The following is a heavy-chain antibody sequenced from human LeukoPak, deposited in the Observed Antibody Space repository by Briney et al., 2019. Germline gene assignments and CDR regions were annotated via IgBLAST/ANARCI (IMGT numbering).Heavy chain of an antibody. D-gene: IGHD6-25*01. Sequence: ASVTVSCTASGYTFTSYAMHWVRQAPGQRLEWMGWINAGNGNTKYSQKFQGRVTITRDTSASTAYMELSSLRSDDTAVYYCARDSGDGDAFDIWGQGTMVTVSS. J-gene: IGHJ3*02. CDR2: INAGNGNT. CDR3: ARDSGDGDAFDI. CDR1: GYTFTSYA. V-gene: IGHV1-3*01.